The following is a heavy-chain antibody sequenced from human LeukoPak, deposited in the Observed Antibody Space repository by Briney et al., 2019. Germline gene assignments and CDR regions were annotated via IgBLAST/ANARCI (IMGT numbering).Heavy chain of an antibody. J-gene: IGHJ4*02. Sequence: GSLRLSCAASGFTFSTYAMSWVRQAPGKGLEWVSGISGGGGSTYYADSVKGRFTISGDNSSNTLYLQMNSLRAEDTAVYYCAKAQGRYCSGGSCYSNFDYWGQGTLVTVSS. CDR2: ISGGGGST. V-gene: IGHV3-23*01. CDR1: GFTFSTYA. CDR3: AKAQGRYCSGGSCYSNFDY. D-gene: IGHD2-15*01.